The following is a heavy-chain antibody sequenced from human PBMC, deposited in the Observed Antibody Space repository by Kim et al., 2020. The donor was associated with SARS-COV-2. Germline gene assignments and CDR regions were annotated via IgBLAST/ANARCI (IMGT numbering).Heavy chain of an antibody. J-gene: IGHJ6*02. Sequence: SWKGRFTISRDDAKNSLFLQMNSRRAEDTAVYYCSREIYSRGNYDYGMDVWGQGTTVTVSS. D-gene: IGHD6-13*01. CDR3: SREIYSRGNYDYGMDV. V-gene: IGHV3-21*01.